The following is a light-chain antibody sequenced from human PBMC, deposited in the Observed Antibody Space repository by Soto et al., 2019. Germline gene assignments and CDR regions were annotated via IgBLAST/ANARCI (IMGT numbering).Light chain of an antibody. J-gene: IGKJ4*01. CDR3: QQYSSSPLT. V-gene: IGKV3-20*01. CDR2: DAS. CDR1: QSVSSSY. Sequence: EIVLTQSPGTLSLSPGERATLSCRASQSVSSSYLAWYQQKPGQAPRLLIYDASSRATGIPDRFSGSGSGTDSTLTISRLEPEDVAVYYCQQYSSSPLTFGGGTKVEIK.